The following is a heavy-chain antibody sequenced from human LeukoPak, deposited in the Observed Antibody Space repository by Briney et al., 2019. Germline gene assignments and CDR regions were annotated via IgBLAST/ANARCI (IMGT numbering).Heavy chain of an antibody. CDR1: GGSVSGDKYY. Sequence: PSETLSLTCTVSGGSVSGDKYYWHWIRKSPGKGLEWIGFVYYSGRTKYNPSLNSRVTISRDTSNNQVSLKLGSVTAADTAIYFCVREVSTSFYDSSGYYRQTETLDVWGQGTMVTVSS. D-gene: IGHD3-22*01. CDR3: VREVSTSFYDSSGYYRQTETLDV. V-gene: IGHV4-61*01. J-gene: IGHJ3*01. CDR2: VYYSGRT.